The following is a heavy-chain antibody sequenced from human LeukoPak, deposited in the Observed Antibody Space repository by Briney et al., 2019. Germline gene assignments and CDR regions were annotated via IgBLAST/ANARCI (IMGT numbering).Heavy chain of an antibody. J-gene: IGHJ4*02. V-gene: IGHV3-7*01. CDR2: IKQDGSEK. CDR3: ARYCSGGSCYDY. CDR1: GFTFSIYW. D-gene: IGHD2-15*01. Sequence: GGSLRLSCAASGFTFSIYWMSWVRQAPGKGLEWVANIKQDGSEKYYVDSVKGRFTISRDNAKNSLYLQMNSLRAEDTAVYYCARYCSGGSCYDYWGQGTLVTVSS.